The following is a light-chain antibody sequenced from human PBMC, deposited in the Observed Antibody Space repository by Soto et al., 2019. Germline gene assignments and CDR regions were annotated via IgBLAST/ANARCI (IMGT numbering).Light chain of an antibody. Sequence: EIVLTQSPGTLSLSPGERATLSCRASQSVSSSYLAWYQQKPGQAPRLLLNGASTRATDIPNRFSGSGSGTDFTLTISRLEPEDFAVYYCRQYGSSGLTFGGGTKVEIK. V-gene: IGKV3-20*01. CDR1: QSVSSSY. CDR2: GAS. CDR3: RQYGSSGLT. J-gene: IGKJ4*01.